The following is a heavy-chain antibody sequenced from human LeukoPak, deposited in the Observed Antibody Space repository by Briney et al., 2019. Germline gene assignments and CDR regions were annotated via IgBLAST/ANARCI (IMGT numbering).Heavy chain of an antibody. CDR1: GGSISSSSYY. D-gene: IGHD4-17*01. CDR3: ASKLNPTVTIAPFDY. V-gene: IGHV4-39*01. J-gene: IGHJ4*02. Sequence: PSETLSLTCTVSGGSISSSSYYWGWIRQPPGKGLEWIGSIYYSGSTYYNPSLKSRVTISVDTSKNQFSLKLSSVTAADTAVYYCASKLNPTVTIAPFDYWGQGTLVTVSS. CDR2: IYYSGST.